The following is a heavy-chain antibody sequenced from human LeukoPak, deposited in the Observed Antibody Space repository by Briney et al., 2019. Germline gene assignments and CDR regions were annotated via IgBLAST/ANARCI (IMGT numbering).Heavy chain of an antibody. D-gene: IGHD3-10*01. CDR2: IYSGGST. CDR3: ARALWFGERSRGYYMDV. V-gene: IGHV3-66*01. Sequence: GGSLRLSCAASGFTISSNYISWVRQAPGKGLERVSVIYSGGSTYYAVSVKGRFTISRDNSKNTLYLQMNSLRAEDTAVYYCARALWFGERSRGYYMDVWGKGTTVTISS. CDR1: GFTISSNY. J-gene: IGHJ6*03.